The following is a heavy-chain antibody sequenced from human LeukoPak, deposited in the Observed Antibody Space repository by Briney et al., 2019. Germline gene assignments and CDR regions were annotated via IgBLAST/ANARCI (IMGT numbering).Heavy chain of an antibody. CDR2: IRGSGAGT. D-gene: IGHD7-27*01. CDR3: AKSMGIAGYFDY. V-gene: IGHV3-23*01. J-gene: IGHJ4*02. Sequence: GGSLRLSCAASGFTFSSYAMSWVRQAPGKGLEWVSAIRGSGAGTYYADSVKGRFTISRDNSKNTLYLQVNSLRAEDTAIYYCAKSMGIAGYFDYWGQGTLVTASS. CDR1: GFTFSSYA.